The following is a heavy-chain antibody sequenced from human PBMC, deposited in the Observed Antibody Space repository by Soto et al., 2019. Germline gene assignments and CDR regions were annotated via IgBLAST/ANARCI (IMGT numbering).Heavy chain of an antibody. CDR3: ARGNYYDSSGYDY. Sequence: ASVKVCCKASGYTFTSYDINWVRQATGQGLEWMGWMNPNSVNTGYAQKFQGRVTMKRKTSIITAYMELSRLRSEDTAVYYSARGNYYDSSGYDYWGQGTLVTVPS. V-gene: IGHV1-8*01. D-gene: IGHD3-22*01. CDR1: GYTFTSYD. J-gene: IGHJ4*02. CDR2: MNPNSVNT.